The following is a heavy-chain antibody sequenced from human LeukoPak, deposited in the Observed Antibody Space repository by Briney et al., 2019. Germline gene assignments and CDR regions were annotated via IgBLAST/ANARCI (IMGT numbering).Heavy chain of an antibody. J-gene: IGHJ4*02. CDR2: IYSGGST. Sequence: GGSLRLSCAASGFTVSSNYMSWVRQAPGKGLEWVSVIYSGGSTYYADSVKGRFTISRDNSKNALYLQMNSLRAEDTAVYYCARGSMDYYDSSVQYFDYWGQGTLVTVSS. CDR1: GFTVSSNY. V-gene: IGHV3-66*01. D-gene: IGHD3-22*01. CDR3: ARGSMDYYDSSVQYFDY.